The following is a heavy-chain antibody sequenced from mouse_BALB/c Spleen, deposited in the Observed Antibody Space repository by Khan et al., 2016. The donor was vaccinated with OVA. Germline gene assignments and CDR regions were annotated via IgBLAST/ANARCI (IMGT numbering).Heavy chain of an antibody. CDR2: INNDGYYT. CDR3: ESHLTGSFAY. Sequence: EVQLVETGGDLMKPGGSLKLSCAASGFTFSTYGMSWVRQTPDKRLEWVATINNDGYYTYYSDSVQGRFTISRNNVKNTLYLQMSRLKSEDTAMYYCESHLTGSFAYWGQGTLVTVSA. D-gene: IGHD4-1*01. V-gene: IGHV5-6*01. CDR1: GFTFSTYG. J-gene: IGHJ3*01.